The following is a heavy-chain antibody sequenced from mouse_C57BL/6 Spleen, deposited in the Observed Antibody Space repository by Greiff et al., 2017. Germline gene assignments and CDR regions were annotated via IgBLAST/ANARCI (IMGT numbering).Heavy chain of an antibody. J-gene: IGHJ2*01. V-gene: IGHV1-64*01. CDR3: ARVFTTVDYFDY. CDR1: GYTFTSYW. Sequence: QVQLQQPGAELVKPGASVKLSCKASGYTFTSYWMHWVKQRPGQGLEWIGMIHPNSGSTNYNEKFKSKATLTVDESSSTAYMQLSSLTSEDSAVYYCARVFTTVDYFDYWGQGTTLTVSS. D-gene: IGHD1-1*01. CDR2: IHPNSGST.